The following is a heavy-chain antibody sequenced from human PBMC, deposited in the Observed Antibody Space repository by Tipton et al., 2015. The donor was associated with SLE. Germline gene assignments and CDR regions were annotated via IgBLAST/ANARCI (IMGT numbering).Heavy chain of an antibody. V-gene: IGHV4-34*01. Sequence: GLVKPSETLSLICAVQSGSVSGYYWSWIRQPPGKGLEWIGEINHSGSTNYNPSLKSRVTISVDTSKNQFSLKLSSVTAADTAGYYCARGPMTTDYYGMDVGGQGTTVTVS. CDR1: SGSVSGYY. CDR3: ARGPMTTDYYGMDV. D-gene: IGHD1-14*01. CDR2: INHSGST. J-gene: IGHJ6*02.